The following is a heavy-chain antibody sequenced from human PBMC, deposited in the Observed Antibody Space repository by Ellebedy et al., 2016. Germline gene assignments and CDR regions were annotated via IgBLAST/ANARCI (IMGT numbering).Heavy chain of an antibody. Sequence: GGSLRLSCAASGFNVSDHYVNWVRQAPGKGLEWVSMIYSGGNKYYADSVKGRFTISRDSDKNTLFLHMNSLRDEDTAVYYCARGQEAYGDDGFDIWGQGTMVTVSS. V-gene: IGHV3-66*01. D-gene: IGHD2-21*02. CDR3: ARGQEAYGDDGFDI. CDR2: IYSGGNK. J-gene: IGHJ3*02. CDR1: GFNVSDHY.